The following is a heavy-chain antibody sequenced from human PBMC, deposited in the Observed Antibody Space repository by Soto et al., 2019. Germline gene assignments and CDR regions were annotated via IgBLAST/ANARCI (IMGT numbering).Heavy chain of an antibody. CDR2: IRQSGDRS. V-gene: IGHV3-23*01. Sequence: GGSLRLSCAASGFTFSTYSMNWVRQAPGKGLEWVSSIRQSGDRSSYADSAKGRFTISRDNSKNTLYLQMNGLRLDDTAVYYCVTAVRTRLDNWGPGTLVTVSS. CDR1: GFTFSTYS. D-gene: IGHD3-10*01. J-gene: IGHJ4*02. CDR3: VTAVRTRLDN.